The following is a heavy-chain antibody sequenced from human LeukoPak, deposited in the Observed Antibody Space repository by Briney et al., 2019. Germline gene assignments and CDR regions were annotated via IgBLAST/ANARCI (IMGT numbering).Heavy chain of an antibody. J-gene: IGHJ4*02. CDR1: GVSISSSNSY. CDR2: INHSGST. Sequence: SETLSLTCTVSGVSISSSNSYWGWIRQPPGKGLEWIGEINHSGSTNYNPSLKSRVTISVDTSKNQFSLKLSSVTAADTAVYYCARARPYSFGYWGQGTLVTVSS. V-gene: IGHV4-39*07. CDR3: ARARPYSFGY.